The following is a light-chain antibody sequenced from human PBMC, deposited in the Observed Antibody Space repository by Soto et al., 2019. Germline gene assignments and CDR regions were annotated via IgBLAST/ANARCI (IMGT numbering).Light chain of an antibody. CDR2: DAS. CDR3: QQDHNWPIT. CDR1: QSVTSN. V-gene: IGKV3-15*01. J-gene: IGKJ5*01. Sequence: EIVLTPSPGTLSLSPGERATLSCRASQSVTSNYLAWYQQKPGQAPRILMYDASTRATGISARFSGSGSGTEFTLTISGLQSEDFAVYYCQQDHNWPITFGQGTRLEIK.